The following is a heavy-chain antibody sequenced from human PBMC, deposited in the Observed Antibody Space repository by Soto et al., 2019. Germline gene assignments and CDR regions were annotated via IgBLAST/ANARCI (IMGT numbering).Heavy chain of an antibody. CDR1: GFTFSSYA. Sequence: EVQLLESGGGLVQPGGSLRLSCAASGFTFSSYAMSWVRQAPGKGLEWVSAISGSGGSTYYADSVKGRFTISRDNSKNTLYLQMNSLRAEDTAVYYCAKIVNNIVVVVAAGDDAFDIWGQGTMVTVSS. J-gene: IGHJ3*02. D-gene: IGHD2-15*01. CDR2: ISGSGGST. CDR3: AKIVNNIVVVVAAGDDAFDI. V-gene: IGHV3-23*01.